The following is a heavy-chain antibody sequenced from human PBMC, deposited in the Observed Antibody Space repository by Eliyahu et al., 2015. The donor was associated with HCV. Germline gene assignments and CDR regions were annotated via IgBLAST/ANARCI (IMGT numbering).Heavy chain of an antibody. Sequence: EVRLVESGGGLVQPGGSXXLSCAASGXTFRNCWMMWVRQAPGKGPEWVANIKPDGSEKYYVDSVKGRFTISRDNAKNSLYLQMESLRAEDTAVYYCVRSDWWSLEFWGQGTLVTVSS. V-gene: IGHV3-7*01. J-gene: IGHJ4*02. D-gene: IGHD2-8*02. CDR2: IKPDGSEK. CDR3: VRSDWWSLEF. CDR1: GXTFRNCW.